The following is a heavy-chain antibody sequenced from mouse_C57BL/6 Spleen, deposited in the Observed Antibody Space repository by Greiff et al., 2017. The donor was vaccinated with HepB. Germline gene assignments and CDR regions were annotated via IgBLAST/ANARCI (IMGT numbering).Heavy chain of an antibody. V-gene: IGHV1-64*01. CDR2: IHPNSGST. J-gene: IGHJ4*01. Sequence: VQLQQPGAELVKPGASVKLSFKASGYTFTSYWMHWVKQRPGQGLEWIGMIHPNSGSTNYNEKFKSKATLTVDKSSSTAYMQLSSLTSEDSAVYYCARTSFTVHYAMDYWGQGTSVTVSS. D-gene: IGHD1-1*01. CDR1: GYTFTSYW. CDR3: ARTSFTVHYAMDY.